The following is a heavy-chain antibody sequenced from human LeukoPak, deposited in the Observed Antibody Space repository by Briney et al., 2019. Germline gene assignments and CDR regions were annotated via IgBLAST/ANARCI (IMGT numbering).Heavy chain of an antibody. D-gene: IGHD3-16*01. CDR2: INHNGNVN. CDR1: GFTFNSYW. J-gene: IGHJ6*02. CDR3: ARGGGLDV. V-gene: IGHV3-7*03. Sequence: GGSLRLSCEASGFTFNSYWMTWVRQAPGKGLEWVASINHNGNVNYYVDSVKGRFTISRDNAKNSLYLQMSNLRAEDTAVYFCARGGGLDVWGQGATVTVSS.